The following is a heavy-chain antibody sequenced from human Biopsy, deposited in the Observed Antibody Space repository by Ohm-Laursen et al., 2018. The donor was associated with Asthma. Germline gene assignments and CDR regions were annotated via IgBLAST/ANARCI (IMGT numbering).Heavy chain of an antibody. J-gene: IGHJ4*02. CDR3: PKVRSDWVITESFDY. CDR1: GFKFDEYT. V-gene: IGHV3-9*01. D-gene: IGHD3-22*01. CDR2: ISWNSATI. Sequence: SLRLSCTASGFKFDEYTMHWVRQAPGKGLEWVSGISWNSATIGYADSVEGRFTISRDNAKNSVFLHMDSLRPEDTAFYYCPKVRSDWVITESFDYWGQGVLVTVSS.